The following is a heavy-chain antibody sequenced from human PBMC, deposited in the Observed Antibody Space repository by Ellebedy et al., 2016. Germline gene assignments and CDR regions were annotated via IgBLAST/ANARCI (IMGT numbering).Heavy chain of an antibody. CDR3: AKEGITGTLDY. V-gene: IGHV3-53*04. J-gene: IGHJ4*02. CDR2: IYSGGST. CDR1: GFTVSSNY. Sequence: GESLKISCAASGFTVSSNYMSWVRQAPGKGLEWVSVIYSGGSTYYADSVKGRFTISRHNSKNTLYLQMNSLRAEDTALYYCAKEGITGTLDYWGQGTLVTVSS. D-gene: IGHD1-7*01.